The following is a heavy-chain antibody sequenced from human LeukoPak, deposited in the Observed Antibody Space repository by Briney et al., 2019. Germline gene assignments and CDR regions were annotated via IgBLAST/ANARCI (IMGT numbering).Heavy chain of an antibody. CDR1: GGSISSYY. Sequence: PSETLSLTCTVSGGSISSYYWSWIRQPPGKGLEWIGYIYYSGSTNCNPSLKSRVTISVDTSKNQFSLKLSSVTAADTAVYYCARMGATTGLAWFDPWGQGTLVTVSS. CDR2: IYYSGST. CDR3: ARMGATTGLAWFDP. V-gene: IGHV4-59*01. J-gene: IGHJ5*02. D-gene: IGHD1-26*01.